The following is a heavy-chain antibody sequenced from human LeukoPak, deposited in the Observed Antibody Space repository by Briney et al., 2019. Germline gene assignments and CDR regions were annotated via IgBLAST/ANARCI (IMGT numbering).Heavy chain of an antibody. Sequence: SVKVSCKASGGTFGSYAISWVRQAPGQGLEWMGGIIPIFGTANYAQKFQGRVTITTDESTSTAYMELSSLRSEDTAVYYCARTPKSETYYYDSSGYSPFDYWGQGTLVTVSS. V-gene: IGHV1-69*05. J-gene: IGHJ4*02. CDR2: IIPIFGTA. CDR1: GGTFGSYA. CDR3: ARTPKSETYYYDSSGYSPFDY. D-gene: IGHD3-22*01.